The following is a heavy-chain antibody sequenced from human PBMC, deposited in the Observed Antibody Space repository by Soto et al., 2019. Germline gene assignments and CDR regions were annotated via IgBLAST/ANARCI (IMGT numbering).Heavy chain of an antibody. D-gene: IGHD2-15*01. CDR3: ERGRDAASQCYTPHGMDV. CDR1: GYNLGASY. Sequence: ASVCVYCKAAGYNLGASYTYWVRQAPGRWIELVGLMDPITGGTGYEDMLRDRVTMARDTSISRASMELRRLRSDDTAIYLCERGRDAASQCYTPHGMDVWGQVITIPVS. V-gene: IGHV1-2*07. CDR2: MDPITGGT. J-gene: IGHJ6*01.